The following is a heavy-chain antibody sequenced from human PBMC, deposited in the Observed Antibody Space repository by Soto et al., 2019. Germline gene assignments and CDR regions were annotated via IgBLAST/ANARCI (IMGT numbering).Heavy chain of an antibody. CDR2: ISGSGGST. J-gene: IGHJ4*02. CDR1: GFTFSSYA. V-gene: IGHV3-23*01. CDR3: AKDKEPPSWLSPARSGWYYDY. Sequence: GGSLRLSCAASGFTFSSYAMSWVRQAQGKVLEWVSAISGSGGSTYYADSVKGRFTISRDNSKNTLYLQMNSLRAEDTAVYYCAKDKEPPSWLSPARSGWYYDYWGQGTLVTVSS. D-gene: IGHD6-19*01.